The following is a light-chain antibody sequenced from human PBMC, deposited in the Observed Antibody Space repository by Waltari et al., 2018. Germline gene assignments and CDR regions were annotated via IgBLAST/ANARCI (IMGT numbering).Light chain of an antibody. Sequence: SYELTQPPSVSVSPGQTARITCSGDALPKQYAYWYQQKPGQAPVLVIYTDSERPSGIPERFYGSSSGTTVTLTISGVQAEDEADYDCQSADSSGTYVVFGGGTKLTVL. CDR3: QSADSSGTYVV. J-gene: IGLJ2*01. CDR1: ALPKQY. V-gene: IGLV3-25*03. CDR2: TDS.